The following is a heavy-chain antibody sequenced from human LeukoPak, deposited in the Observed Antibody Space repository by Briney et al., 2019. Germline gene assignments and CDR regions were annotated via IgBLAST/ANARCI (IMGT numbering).Heavy chain of an antibody. V-gene: IGHV1-2*02. Sequence: ASVKVSCKASGYTFTGYYMHWVRQAPAQGLEWMGWIRPNSGSTNYAQKFQGRVTMTRDTSISTAFMDLSRLRSDDTAVYYCARRGNYGDYFDYWGQGTLVTVSS. CDR1: GYTFTGYY. CDR3: ARRGNYGDYFDY. CDR2: IRPNSGST. J-gene: IGHJ4*02. D-gene: IGHD4-17*01.